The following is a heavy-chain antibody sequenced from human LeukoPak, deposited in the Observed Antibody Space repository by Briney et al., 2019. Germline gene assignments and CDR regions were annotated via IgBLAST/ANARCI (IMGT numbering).Heavy chain of an antibody. J-gene: IGHJ6*03. Sequence: TSQTLSLTCTVSGGSISSGDYYWSWIRQPPGKGLEWIGYIYYSGSTYYNPSLKSRVTISVDTSKNQFPLKLSSVTAADTAVYYCARGSVDIVATIGGGYYYYYMDVWGKGTTVTVSS. CDR2: IYYSGST. D-gene: IGHD5-12*01. CDR1: GGSISSGDYY. CDR3: ARGSVDIVATIGGGYYYYYMDV. V-gene: IGHV4-30-4*08.